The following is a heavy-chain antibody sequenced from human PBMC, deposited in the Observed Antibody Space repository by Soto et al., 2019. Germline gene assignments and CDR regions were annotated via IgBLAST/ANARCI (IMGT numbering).Heavy chain of an antibody. CDR1: GGSISSSSYY. V-gene: IGHV4-39*01. D-gene: IGHD5-18*01. J-gene: IGHJ6*02. CDR3: ARTGLGRPGMARENYGMDV. CDR2: IYYSGST. Sequence: SETLSLTYTVSGGSISSSSYYWGWIRQPPGKGLEWIGSIYYSGSTYYNPSLKSRVTISVDTSKNQFSLKLSSVTAADTAVYYCARTGLGRPGMARENYGMDVWGQGTTVTVSS.